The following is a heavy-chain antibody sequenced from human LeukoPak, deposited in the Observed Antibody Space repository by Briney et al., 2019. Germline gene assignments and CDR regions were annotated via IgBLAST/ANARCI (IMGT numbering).Heavy chain of an antibody. CDR2: ISGSGGST. V-gene: IGHV3-23*01. CDR3: AKGGFGYDSSGYSDDAFDI. J-gene: IGHJ3*02. D-gene: IGHD3-22*01. Sequence: GGSLRLSCAASGFTFSSYAMSWVRQAPGKGLEWVSAISGSGGSTYYADSVKGRFTISRDNSKNTLYLQMNSLRAEDTAVYYCAKGGFGYDSSGYSDDAFDIWGQGTMVTVSS. CDR1: GFTFSSYA.